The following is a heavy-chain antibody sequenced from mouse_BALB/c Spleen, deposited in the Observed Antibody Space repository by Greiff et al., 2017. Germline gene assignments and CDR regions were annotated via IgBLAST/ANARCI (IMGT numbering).Heavy chain of an antibody. CDR3: APAYDYDDVWFAY. CDR1: GFNIKDTY. Sequence: VQLQQSGAELVKPGASVKLSCTASGFNIKDTYMHWVKQRPEQGLEWIGRIDPANGNTKYDPKFQGKATITADTSSNTAYLQFSSLTSEDTAVYYCAPAYDYDDVWFAYWGQGTLVTVSA. J-gene: IGHJ3*01. CDR2: IDPANGNT. D-gene: IGHD2-4*01. V-gene: IGHV14-3*02.